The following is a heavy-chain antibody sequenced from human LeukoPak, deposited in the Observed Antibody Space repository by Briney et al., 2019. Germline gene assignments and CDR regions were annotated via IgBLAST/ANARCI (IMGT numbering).Heavy chain of an antibody. CDR2: INSDGSST. CDR1: GFTFSSYW. CDR3: ARYDSSYGYAFDI. V-gene: IGHV3-74*01. J-gene: IGHJ3*02. D-gene: IGHD5-18*01. Sequence: GGSLRLSCAASGFTFSSYWMHWVRQAPGKGLVWVSRINSDGSSTSYADSVKGRFTISRDNAKNTLYLQMNSLRAEDTAVYYCARYDSSYGYAFDIWGQGTMVTVSS.